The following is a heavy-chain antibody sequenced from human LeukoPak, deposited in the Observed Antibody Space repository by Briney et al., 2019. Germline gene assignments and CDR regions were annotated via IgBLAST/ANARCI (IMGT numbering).Heavy chain of an antibody. CDR2: ISSSSSTI. V-gene: IGHV3-48*01. CDR3: ARDPPIVVVPAAPGAFDY. CDR1: GFTFSSYS. J-gene: IGHJ4*02. D-gene: IGHD2-2*01. Sequence: PGGSLRLSCAASGFTFSSYSMNWVRQAPGKGLEWVSYISSSSSTIYYADSVKGRFTISRDNAKNSLYLQMNSLRAEDTAVYYCARDPPIVVVPAAPGAFDYWGQGTLVTVSS.